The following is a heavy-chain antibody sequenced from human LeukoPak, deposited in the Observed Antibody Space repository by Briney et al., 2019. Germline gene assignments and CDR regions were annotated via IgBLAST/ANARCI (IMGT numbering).Heavy chain of an antibody. D-gene: IGHD2-8*01. CDR3: AKERRRDIVLMVYAIRDFNY. CDR1: GFTFSCYA. V-gene: IGHV3-23*01. Sequence: GGSLRLSCAASGFTFSCYAISWVRQAPGEGLEWVSAISGGGGSTYYADSVKGRFTISRDNSKNTLYLQMNSLRAEDTAVYYCAKERRRDIVLMVYAIRDFNYWGQGTLVTVSS. CDR2: ISGGGGST. J-gene: IGHJ4*02.